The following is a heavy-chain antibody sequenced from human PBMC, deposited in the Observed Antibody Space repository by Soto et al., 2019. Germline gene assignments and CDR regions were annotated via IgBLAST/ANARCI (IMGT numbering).Heavy chain of an antibody. D-gene: IGHD5-12*01. J-gene: IGHJ5*02. Sequence: QIQLVQSGAEVKKPGASVRVSCKASGYAFSNYGISWIRQAPGLGLEWMGWISPYNGNTDYAQSLQGRVTMTTDTSRSTAYMELRSLTSDDTAVYYCATSYDSGFDPWGQGTLVTVSS. CDR2: ISPYNGNT. CDR1: GYAFSNYG. V-gene: IGHV1-18*04. CDR3: ATSYDSGFDP.